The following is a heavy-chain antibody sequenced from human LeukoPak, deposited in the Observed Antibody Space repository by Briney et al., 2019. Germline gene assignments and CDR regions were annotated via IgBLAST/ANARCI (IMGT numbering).Heavy chain of an antibody. J-gene: IGHJ4*02. D-gene: IGHD3-3*01. CDR3: AKDFTIFGVVPSYFDY. CDR1: GFTFDDYA. Sequence: PGGSLRLSCAASGFTFDDYAMHCVRQAPGKGLEWVSGISWNSGSIGYADSVKGRFTISRDNAKNSLYLQMNSLRAEDTALYYCAKDFTIFGVVPSYFDYWGQGTLVTVSS. V-gene: IGHV3-9*01. CDR2: ISWNSGSI.